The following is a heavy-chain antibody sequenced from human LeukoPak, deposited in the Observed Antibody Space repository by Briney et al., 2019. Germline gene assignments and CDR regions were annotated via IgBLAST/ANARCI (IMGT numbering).Heavy chain of an antibody. D-gene: IGHD3-10*01. V-gene: IGHV3-33*01. CDR3: ARDRGKSLGTSYFDY. CDR2: TRNDERDT. J-gene: IGHJ4*02. Sequence: GRSLRLSCAASGFTFSDFGMHWVRQAPGRGLECVAVTRNDERDTYYADSVKGRFTISRDNSKNTLYLQVNSLRAEDTAVYYCARDRGKSLGTSYFDYWGQGTLVTVSS. CDR1: GFTFSDFG.